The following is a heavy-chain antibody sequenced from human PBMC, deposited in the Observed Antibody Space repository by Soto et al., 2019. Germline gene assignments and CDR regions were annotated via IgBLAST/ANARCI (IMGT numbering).Heavy chain of an antibody. CDR1: GFTFSSYG. V-gene: IGHV3-30*18. J-gene: IGHJ6*02. D-gene: IGHD3-10*01. Sequence: GGSLRLSCAASGFTFSSYGMHWVRQAPGKGLEWVAVISYDGNNKHYADSVKGRFTISRDNSKNTLYLQMSGLRAEDTAVYYCAKDAAYVAYDIGTYYYYHAEVWGQGTTVTVSS. CDR2: ISYDGNNK. CDR3: AKDAAYVAYDIGTYYYYHAEV.